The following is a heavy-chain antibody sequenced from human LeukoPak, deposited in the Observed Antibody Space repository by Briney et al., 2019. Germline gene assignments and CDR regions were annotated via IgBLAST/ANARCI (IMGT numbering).Heavy chain of an antibody. D-gene: IGHD1-26*01. Sequence: SETLSLTCAVSGYSISSGYYWGWIRQPPGKGLEWIGSILYTGRTFYNPSLKSRVTISVDTSKNQFSLRLGSVTASDTAVYYCARRDVGATIDYWGQGTLVTVSS. J-gene: IGHJ4*02. CDR2: ILYTGRT. CDR3: ARRDVGATIDY. CDR1: GYSISSGYY. V-gene: IGHV4-38-2*01.